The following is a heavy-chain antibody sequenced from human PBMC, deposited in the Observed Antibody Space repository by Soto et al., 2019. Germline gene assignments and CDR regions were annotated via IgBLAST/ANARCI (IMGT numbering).Heavy chain of an antibody. V-gene: IGHV5-10-1*01. CDR2: IDPSDSYT. CDR3: ARHSLYCSNGICYIYDFYYGMDV. D-gene: IGHD2-8*01. CDR1: GYSFTSYW. J-gene: IGHJ6*02. Sequence: GESLKISCKGSGYSFTSYWISWVRQMPGKGLEWMGRIDPSDSYTNYSPSFQGHVTISADTSMRTDYLQWNSLKAADTVMYYCARHSLYCSNGICYIYDFYYGMDVWGQGTTVTVSS.